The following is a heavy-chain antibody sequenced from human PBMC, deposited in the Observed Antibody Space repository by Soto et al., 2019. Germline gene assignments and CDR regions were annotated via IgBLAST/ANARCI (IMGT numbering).Heavy chain of an antibody. CDR1: GFTFSSFW. CDR3: TRHGSGDYFLFDP. J-gene: IGHJ5*02. V-gene: IGHV3-74*01. Sequence: EVQLEESGGGLVQPGGSLRLSCAASGFTFSSFWMHWVHQAPGKGLEWVSRASPDGTSTSYADSVKGRFTISRDNAKNTLFMQMNSLRAEDTAVYYCTRHGSGDYFLFDPWGQGTLVTVSS. CDR2: ASPDGTST. D-gene: IGHD4-17*01.